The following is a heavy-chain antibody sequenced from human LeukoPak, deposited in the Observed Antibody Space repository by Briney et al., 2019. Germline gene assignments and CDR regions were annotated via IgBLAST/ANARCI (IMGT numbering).Heavy chain of an antibody. V-gene: IGHV4-59*01. CDR2: IYYSGST. Sequence: SETLSLTCTVSGGSTSSYYWSWIRQPPGKGLEWIGYIYYSGSTNYNPSLKSRVTISVDTSKNQFSLKLSSVTAADTAVYYCARVTDSSGYYYARDYAFDIWGQGTMVTVSS. J-gene: IGHJ3*02. CDR3: ARVTDSSGYYYARDYAFDI. CDR1: GGSTSSYY. D-gene: IGHD3-22*01.